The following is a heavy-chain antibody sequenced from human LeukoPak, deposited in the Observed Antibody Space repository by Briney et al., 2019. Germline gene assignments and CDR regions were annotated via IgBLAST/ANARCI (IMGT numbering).Heavy chain of an antibody. CDR2: INPNSGGT. D-gene: IGHD3-10*01. J-gene: IGHJ4*02. CDR1: GYTFTGYY. CDR3: ARDWYCYGSGSYVEPFFDY. V-gene: IGHV1-2*02. Sequence: AASVKVSCKASGYTFTGYYMYWVRQAPGQGLEWMGWINPNSGGTNYAQKFQGRVTMTTDTSTNTAYMELRSLRYDDTAVYYCARDWYCYGSGSYVEPFFDYWGQGTLVTVSS.